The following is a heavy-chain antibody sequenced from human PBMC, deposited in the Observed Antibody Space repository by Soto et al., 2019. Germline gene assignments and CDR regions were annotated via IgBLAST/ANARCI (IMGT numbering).Heavy chain of an antibody. D-gene: IGHD6-6*01. Sequence: SETLSLTCTVSGGSISSGGYYWSWIRQHPGKGLEWIGYIYYSGSTYYNPSLKSRVTISVDTSKNQFSLKLSSVTAADTAVYYCARPARWGSSSTEIKLDAFDIWGQGTMVTVSS. CDR2: IYYSGST. CDR1: GGSISSGGYY. J-gene: IGHJ3*02. V-gene: IGHV4-31*03. CDR3: ARPARWGSSSTEIKLDAFDI.